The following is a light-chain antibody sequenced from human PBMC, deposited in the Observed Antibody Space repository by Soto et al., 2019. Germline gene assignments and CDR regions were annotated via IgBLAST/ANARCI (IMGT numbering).Light chain of an antibody. V-gene: IGKV3-15*01. J-gene: IGKJ1*01. CDR3: QQYNNWPTWT. CDR1: QSVSGSY. Sequence: MVLTQSPGTLSLSPGERADLSCRASQSVSGSYVAWYQQKPGQAPRLLIYGASTRATGIPARFSGSGSGTEFTLTISSLRSEDFAVYYCQQYNNWPTWTFGQGTKVDIK. CDR2: GAS.